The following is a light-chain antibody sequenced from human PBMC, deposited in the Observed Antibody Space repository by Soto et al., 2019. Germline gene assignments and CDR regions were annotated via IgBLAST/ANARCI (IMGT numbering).Light chain of an antibody. J-gene: IGKJ5*01. CDR2: AAS. V-gene: IGKV1-39*01. CDR3: QQSYSTPFT. CDR1: QSISRY. Sequence: IQMTQSPSSLSASVGHRFTITCRASQSISRYLNWYKQKPGKAPKLLIYAASSLQGGVPSRFSGSGSGTDFTLTISSLQPEDFATYYCQQSYSTPFTFGQGTRLEIK.